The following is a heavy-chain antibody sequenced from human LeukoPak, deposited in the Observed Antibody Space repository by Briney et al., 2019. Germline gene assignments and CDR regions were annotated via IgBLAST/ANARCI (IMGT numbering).Heavy chain of an antibody. D-gene: IGHD6-19*01. CDR3: AREFTSGQWLVRNYFDY. CDR2: IIPIFGTA. J-gene: IGHJ4*02. Sequence: SVKVSCTASGGTFSSYAISWVRQAPGQGLEWMGGIIPIFGTANYAQKFQGRVTITADESTSTAYMELSSLRSEDTAVYYCAREFTSGQWLVRNYFDYWGQGTLVTVSS. CDR1: GGTFSSYA. V-gene: IGHV1-69*13.